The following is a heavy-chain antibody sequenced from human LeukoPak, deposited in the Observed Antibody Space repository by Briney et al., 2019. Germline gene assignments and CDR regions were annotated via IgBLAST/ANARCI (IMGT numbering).Heavy chain of an antibody. CDR3: ARADRYYYDSSGYFSY. CDR2: IYYSGST. Sequence: KSSETLSLTCTVSGGSISSYYWSWIRQPPGKGLEWIGYIYYSGSTNYNPSLKSRVTISVDTSKNQFSLKLSSVTAADTAVYYCARADRYYYDSSGYFSYWGQGTLVTVSS. D-gene: IGHD3-22*01. J-gene: IGHJ4*02. CDR1: GGSISSYY. V-gene: IGHV4-59*01.